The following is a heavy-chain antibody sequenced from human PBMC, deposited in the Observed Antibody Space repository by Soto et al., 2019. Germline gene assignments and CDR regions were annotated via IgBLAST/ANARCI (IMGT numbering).Heavy chain of an antibody. D-gene: IGHD3-16*02. CDR1: GFTFSDYY. Sequence: QVQLVESGGGLVKPGGSLRLYCAASGFTFSDYYMSWIRQAPGKGLEWVSYISSSGSTIYYADSVKGRFTISRDNAKNSLYLQMNSLRGEDTAVYYCARGPYDYVWGSDPPHFDYWGQGTLVTVSS. CDR3: ARGPYDYVWGSDPPHFDY. J-gene: IGHJ4*02. CDR2: ISSSGSTI. V-gene: IGHV3-11*01.